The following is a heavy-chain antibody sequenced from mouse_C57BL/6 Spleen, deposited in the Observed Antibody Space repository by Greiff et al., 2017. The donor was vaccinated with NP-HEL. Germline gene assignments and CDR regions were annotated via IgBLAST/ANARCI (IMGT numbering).Heavy chain of an antibody. V-gene: IGHV1-26*01. J-gene: IGHJ1*03. CDR1: GYTFTDYY. D-gene: IGHD2-4*01. CDR3: ARYHDYDVGYWYFDV. Sequence: EVQLQQSGPELVKPGASVKISCKASGYTFTDYYMNWVKQSHGKSLEWIGDINPNNGGTSYNQKFKGKATLTVDKSSSTAYMELRSLTSEDSAVYYCARYHDYDVGYWYFDVWGTGTTVTVSS. CDR2: INPNNGGT.